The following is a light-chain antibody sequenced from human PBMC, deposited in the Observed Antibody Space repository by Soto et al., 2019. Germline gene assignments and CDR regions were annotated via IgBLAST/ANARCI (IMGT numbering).Light chain of an antibody. V-gene: IGKV1-5*01. CDR1: QSLSSY. Sequence: DIEMTQSPSSLSASVGYIVTITCRASQSLSSYLNWYQQKPGKAPKLLIYDASSLESGVPSRFSGSGSGTEFTLTISSLQPDDFATYYCQQYNSYSPTFGQGTKVDI. CDR2: DAS. CDR3: QQYNSYSPT. J-gene: IGKJ1*01.